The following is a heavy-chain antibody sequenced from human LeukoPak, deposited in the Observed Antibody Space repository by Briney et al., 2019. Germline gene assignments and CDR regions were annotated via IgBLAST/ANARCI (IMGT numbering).Heavy chain of an antibody. Sequence: ASVTVSCKASGYTFTSYGISWVRQAPGQGLEWMGWISAYNGNTNYAQKLQGRVTMTTDTSTSTAYMELRSLRSDDTAVYYWASRYYDILTGYYGPFDYWGQGTLVTVSS. CDR2: ISAYNGNT. V-gene: IGHV1-18*01. J-gene: IGHJ4*02. CDR3: ASRYYDILTGYYGPFDY. CDR1: GYTFTSYG. D-gene: IGHD3-9*01.